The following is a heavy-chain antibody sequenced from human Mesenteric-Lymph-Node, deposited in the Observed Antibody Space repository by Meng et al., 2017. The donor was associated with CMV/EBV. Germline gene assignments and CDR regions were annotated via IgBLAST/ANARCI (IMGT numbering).Heavy chain of an antibody. V-gene: IGHV3-7*01. CDR3: ARVVGGGYSGYDYGWFDP. CDR1: GFTFSSYW. D-gene: IGHD5-12*01. J-gene: IGHJ5*02. CDR2: IKQDGSEK. Sequence: GESLKISCAASGFTFSSYWMSWVRQAPGKGLEWVANIKQDGSEKYYVDSVKGRFTISRDNAKNSLYLQMNSLRAEDTAVYYCARVVGGGYSGYDYGWFDPWGQGTLVTVSS.